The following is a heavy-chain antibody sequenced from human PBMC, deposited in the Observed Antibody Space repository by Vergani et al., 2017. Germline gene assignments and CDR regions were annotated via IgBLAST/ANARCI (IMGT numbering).Heavy chain of an antibody. J-gene: IGHJ3*02. V-gene: IGHV4-39*07. CDR2: IYYSGST. CDR3: AGVGGLLWCGESASTDAFEI. CDR1: GGSISSSSYY. D-gene: IGHD3-10*01. Sequence: QLQLQESGPGLVKPSETLSLICTVSGGSISSSSYYWGWIRQPPGKGLEWIGSIYYSGSTYYNPSLKRRVTISVDTSKNQFSLKLSSVTAADTAVYYCAGVGGLLWCGESASTDAFEIWGQGTMVTVSS.